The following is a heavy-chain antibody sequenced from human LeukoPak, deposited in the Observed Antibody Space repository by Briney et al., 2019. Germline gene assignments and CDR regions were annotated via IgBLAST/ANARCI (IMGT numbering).Heavy chain of an antibody. D-gene: IGHD2-15*01. J-gene: IGHJ5*02. CDR1: GYTFTSYD. CDR2: MNPNSGNT. Sequence: ASVKVSCKASGYTFTSYDINWVRQATGQGLEWMGWMNPNSGNTGYAQKFQGRVTMTRNTSISTAYMELSRLRSDDTAVYYCARGGRYCSGGSCPALNWFDPWGQGTLVTVSS. V-gene: IGHV1-8*01. CDR3: ARGGRYCSGGSCPALNWFDP.